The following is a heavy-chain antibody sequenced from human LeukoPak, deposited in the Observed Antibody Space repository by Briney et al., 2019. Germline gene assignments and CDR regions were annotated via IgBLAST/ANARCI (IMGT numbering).Heavy chain of an antibody. CDR3: ARDNYGSGSYWFIS. V-gene: IGHV3-21*01. D-gene: IGHD3-10*01. Sequence: GGSLRLSCAASGFTFSSYSMNWVRQAPGKGLEWVSSISSSSSYIYYADSVKGRFTISRDNAKNSPYLQMNSLRAEDTAVYYCARDNYGSGSYWFISWGQGTLVTVSS. CDR2: ISSSSSYI. J-gene: IGHJ5*02. CDR1: GFTFSSYS.